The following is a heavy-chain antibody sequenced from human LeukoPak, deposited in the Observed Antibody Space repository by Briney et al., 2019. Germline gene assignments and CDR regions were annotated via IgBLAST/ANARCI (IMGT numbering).Heavy chain of an antibody. Sequence: GGSLRLSCSTSGFTFGGYSMNWVRQAPGKGLEWVGFIRGKAYGETTDYAAPVKGRFTISRDDSKNTLYLQMNSLKTEDTAVYYCTTDYYDYVWGSYRPDYWGQGTLVTVSS. CDR3: TTDYYDYVWGSYRPDY. J-gene: IGHJ4*02. D-gene: IGHD3-16*02. CDR2: IRGKAYGETT. V-gene: IGHV3-49*04. CDR1: GFTFGGYS.